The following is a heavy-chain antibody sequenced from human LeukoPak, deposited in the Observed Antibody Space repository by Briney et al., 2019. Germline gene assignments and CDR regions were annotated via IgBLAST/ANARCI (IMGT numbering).Heavy chain of an antibody. J-gene: IGHJ4*02. CDR3: AKDSVTKYDFWSGPTYFVDY. Sequence: QTGGSLRLSCAASGFTFSSYAMSWVRQAPGKGLEWVSAISGSGGSTYYVDSVKGRFTISRDNSKNTLYLQMNSLRAEDTAVYYCAKDSVTKYDFWSGPTYFVDYWGQGTLVTVSS. D-gene: IGHD3-3*01. V-gene: IGHV3-23*01. CDR1: GFTFSSYA. CDR2: ISGSGGST.